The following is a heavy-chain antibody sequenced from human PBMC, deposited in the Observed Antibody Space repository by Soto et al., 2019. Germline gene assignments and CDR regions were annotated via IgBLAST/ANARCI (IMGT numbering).Heavy chain of an antibody. CDR3: AKAKGGSGSYYYYYAMDV. D-gene: IGHD1-26*01. V-gene: IGHV3-30*18. Sequence: LRLSCAASGFTFRTYGMLWVRQAPGKGLEWVAVISHDGSNEYYADSVKGRFTISRDNSKNTLYLQMDSLRTEDTAVYYCAKAKGGSGSYYYYYAMDVWGQGTTVTVSS. J-gene: IGHJ6*02. CDR2: ISHDGSNE. CDR1: GFTFRTYG.